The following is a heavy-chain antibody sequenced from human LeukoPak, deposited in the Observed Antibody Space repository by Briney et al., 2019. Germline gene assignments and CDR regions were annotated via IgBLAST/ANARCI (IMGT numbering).Heavy chain of an antibody. CDR3: ARDHFGDYGDPSGMDV. CDR1: GFTFSSYA. Sequence: GRSLRLSCAASGFTFSSYAMHWVRQAPGKGLEWVAVISYDGSNKYYADSVKGRFTISRDNSKNTLYLQMNSLRAEDTAVYYCARDHFGDYGDPSGMDVWGKGTTVTVSS. J-gene: IGHJ6*04. D-gene: IGHD4-17*01. CDR2: ISYDGSNK. V-gene: IGHV3-30-3*01.